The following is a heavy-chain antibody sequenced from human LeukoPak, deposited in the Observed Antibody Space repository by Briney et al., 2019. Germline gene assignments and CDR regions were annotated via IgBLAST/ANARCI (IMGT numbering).Heavy chain of an antibody. V-gene: IGHV3-66*04. D-gene: IGHD5-18*01. J-gene: IGHJ4*02. Sequence: GGSLRLSCAASGFTVSNNYMNWVRQAPGKGLEWVSMIYPNGNTFYTDSVKGRFTISRDNSKNTLDLQMSSLRAEDTAVYYCARRGHGYGSPFDYWGQGTLVTVSS. CDR1: GFTVSNNY. CDR2: IYPNGNT. CDR3: ARRGHGYGSPFDY.